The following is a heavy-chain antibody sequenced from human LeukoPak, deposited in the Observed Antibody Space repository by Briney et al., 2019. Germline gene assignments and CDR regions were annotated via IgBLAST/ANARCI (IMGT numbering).Heavy chain of an antibody. CDR1: GYTFTSYY. D-gene: IGHD2/OR15-2a*01. CDR3: AREGMVMGFDY. Sequence: ASVKVSCKASGYTFTSYYMHWVRQAPGQGLEWMGIINPSGGSTSYAQKFQGRVTMTRDMSTSTVYMELSSLRSEDTAVYYCAREGMVMGFDYWGQGTLVTVSS. V-gene: IGHV1-46*01. CDR2: INPSGGST. J-gene: IGHJ4*02.